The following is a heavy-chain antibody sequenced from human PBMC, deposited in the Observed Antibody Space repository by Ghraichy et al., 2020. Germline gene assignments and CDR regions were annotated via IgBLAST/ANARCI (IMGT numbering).Heavy chain of an antibody. CDR1: GFTLSGYS. V-gene: IGHV3-48*02. CDR3: SRGGGAGTPVLYHMDV. Sequence: GGSLRLSCVGSGFTLSGYSMNWVRQAPGKGLEWVSYITSSSRFTSYADSVKGRFTVSRDNAQNSLYLQMTSLRDEDTAVYYCSRGGGAGTPVLYHMDVWGLGTTVTVSS. D-gene: IGHD6-19*01. CDR2: ITSSSRFT. J-gene: IGHJ6*02.